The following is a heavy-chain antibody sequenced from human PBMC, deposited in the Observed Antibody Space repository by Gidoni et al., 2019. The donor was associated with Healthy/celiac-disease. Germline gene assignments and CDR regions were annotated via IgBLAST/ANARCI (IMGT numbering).Heavy chain of an antibody. CDR3: AREDFDWLLNEDY. J-gene: IGHJ4*02. Sequence: EVQLVESGGGLVQPGGSLSLSCAASGFTFSSYWMSWVRQAPGKGLEWVANIRKDGSEKYYVDSVKGRYTISRDNAKNSLYLQMNSLRAEDTAVYYCAREDFDWLLNEDYWGQGTLVTVSS. V-gene: IGHV3-7*03. CDR1: GFTFSSYW. CDR2: IRKDGSEK. D-gene: IGHD3-9*01.